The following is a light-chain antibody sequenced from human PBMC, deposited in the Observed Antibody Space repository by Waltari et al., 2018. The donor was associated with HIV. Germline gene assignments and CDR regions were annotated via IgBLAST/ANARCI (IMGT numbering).Light chain of an antibody. V-gene: IGKV3D-7*01. Sequence: VLTQSPGTLSVSPGERATLSCRASQRIDTTSLSWYQQKPGQAPRLVIYVASTRASGIPPRFSGSGSGTDLALTISSLQPEDFASYYCLQDYNLPGAFGQGTRV. J-gene: IGKJ1*01. CDR3: LQDYNLPGA. CDR1: QRIDTTS. CDR2: VAS.